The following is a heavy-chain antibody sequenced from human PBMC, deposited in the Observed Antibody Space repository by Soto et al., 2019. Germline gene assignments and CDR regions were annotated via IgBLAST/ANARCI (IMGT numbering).Heavy chain of an antibody. J-gene: IGHJ6*02. CDR3: ARGVVEVRAVGYYYYAMGA. CDR2: IIPMFGTA. V-gene: IGHV1-69*19. CDR1: AGTFSSYS. D-gene: IGHD2-21*01. Sequence: QVQMVQSGAEVKKPGTSVKVSCKAAAGTFSSYSITWVRQAPGQGLEWMGGIIPMFGTANYAQKFQGRVTITADQSTRTAYMELTSLRSEDTAVYYCARGVVEVRAVGYYYYAMGAWGQGTTVTVSS.